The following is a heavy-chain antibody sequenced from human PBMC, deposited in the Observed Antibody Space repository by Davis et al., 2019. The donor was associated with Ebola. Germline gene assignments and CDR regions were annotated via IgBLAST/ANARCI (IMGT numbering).Heavy chain of an antibody. D-gene: IGHD5-12*01. CDR2: TYYSSKWYK. CDR1: GDSVSSNSGA. Sequence: PSETLSLTCDISGDSVSSNSGAWNWIRQSPSRGLEWLGRTYYSSKWYKDYAVSVKSRITINLDTSKNQFSLHLSSVTPEDTAVYYCARGWLRSGLDVWGKGAAVTVSS. V-gene: IGHV6-1*01. CDR3: ARGWLRSGLDV. J-gene: IGHJ6*04.